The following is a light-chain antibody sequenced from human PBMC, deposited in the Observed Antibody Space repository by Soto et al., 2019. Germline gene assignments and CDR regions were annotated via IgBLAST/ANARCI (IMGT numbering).Light chain of an antibody. Sequence: DIQMTQSPSSLSASVGDRVTITCQASQDIKKFLSWFQQKPGKAPKLLIYDASNLETGVPTRFGGSGSGTDFTFTITSLQPEDIGTYFCQQYDNLPYIFGQGTKLEIK. CDR1: QDIKKF. J-gene: IGKJ2*01. V-gene: IGKV1-33*01. CDR3: QQYDNLPYI. CDR2: DAS.